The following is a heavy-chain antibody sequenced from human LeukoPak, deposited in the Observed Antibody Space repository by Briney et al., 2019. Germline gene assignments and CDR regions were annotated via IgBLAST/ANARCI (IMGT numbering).Heavy chain of an antibody. V-gene: IGHV3-20*04. Sequence: GGSLRLSCAASGFTFDDYGMNWVRQAPGEGLEWVSGINWNGGSTGYADSVKGRFTISRDNAKNSLYLQMNSLGAEDTALYYCASTIFGGFDPWGQGTLVTVSS. J-gene: IGHJ5*02. CDR1: GFTFDDYG. CDR2: INWNGGST. CDR3: ASTIFGGFDP. D-gene: IGHD3-3*01.